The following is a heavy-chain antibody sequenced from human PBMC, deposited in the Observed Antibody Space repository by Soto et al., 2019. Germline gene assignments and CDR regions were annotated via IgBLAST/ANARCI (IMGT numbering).Heavy chain of an antibody. CDR2: IYHSGST. V-gene: IGHV4-31*03. Sequence: TLSLTCTVSNDSINNNNFYWSWIRQYPGKGLEWIGYIYHSGSTYYNPSLKSRVSISVDTSRNQFSLTLSSVTAADTAVYYCATSSIGDSSGYFPFWGQGTLVTVSS. J-gene: IGHJ4*02. CDR1: NDSINNNNFY. D-gene: IGHD3-22*01. CDR3: ATSSIGDSSGYFPF.